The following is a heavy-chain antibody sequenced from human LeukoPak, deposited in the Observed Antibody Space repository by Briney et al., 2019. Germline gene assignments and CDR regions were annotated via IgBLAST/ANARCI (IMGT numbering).Heavy chain of an antibody. CDR3: AKTRQYGDYLYYFDY. D-gene: IGHD4-17*01. J-gene: IGHJ4*02. CDR2: IKQDGTEK. CDR1: GFTFTTYW. V-gene: IGHV3-7*01. Sequence: GGSLRLSCAASGFTFTTYWMSWVRQAPGKGLEWVANIKQDGTEKYYADSVKGRFTISRDNSKNTLYLQMNSLRAEDTAVYYCAKTRQYGDYLYYFDYWGQGTLVTVSS.